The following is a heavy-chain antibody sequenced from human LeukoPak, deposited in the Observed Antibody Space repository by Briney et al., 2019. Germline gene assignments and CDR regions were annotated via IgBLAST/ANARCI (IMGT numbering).Heavy chain of an antibody. Sequence: PGGSLRLSCAASGFTFSSYAMSWVRQAPGKGLEWVSAISGSGGSTYYADSVKGRFTISRDNSKNTLYLQMNSLRAEDTAVYYCARMIVVVTDYFDYWGQGTPVTVSS. CDR2: ISGSGGST. CDR1: GFTFSSYA. CDR3: ARMIVVVTDYFDY. D-gene: IGHD3-22*01. J-gene: IGHJ4*02. V-gene: IGHV3-23*01.